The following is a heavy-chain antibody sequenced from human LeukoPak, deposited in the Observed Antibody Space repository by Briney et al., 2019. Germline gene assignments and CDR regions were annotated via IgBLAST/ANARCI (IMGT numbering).Heavy chain of an antibody. Sequence: TSETLSLTCSVSGGSISSYYWSWIRQPPGKGLEWIGYIYTSGSTNYNPSLKSRVTISVDTSKNQFSLKLSSVTAEDTAGYNCACSGIQWGDYNYMDVWGKGTTVTVSS. V-gene: IGHV4-4*09. CDR3: ACSGIQWGDYNYMDV. D-gene: IGHD1-26*01. J-gene: IGHJ6*03. CDR1: GGSISSYY. CDR2: IYTSGST.